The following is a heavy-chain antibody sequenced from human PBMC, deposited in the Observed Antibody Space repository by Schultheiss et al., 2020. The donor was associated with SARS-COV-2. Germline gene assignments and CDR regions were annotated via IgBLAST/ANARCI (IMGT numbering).Heavy chain of an antibody. CDR3: ARVSCSGGSCYHAYYYAMDV. Sequence: SETLSLTCSVSGVSISSGGYYWAWIRQHPGKGLEWIGYIYYSGSTYYNPSLESRVTVSVDTSKNQFSLKLSSVTAADTAVYYCARVSCSGGSCYHAYYYAMDVWGQGTTVTVSS. CDR2: IYYSGST. CDR1: GVSISSGGYY. J-gene: IGHJ6*02. D-gene: IGHD2-15*01. V-gene: IGHV4-31*03.